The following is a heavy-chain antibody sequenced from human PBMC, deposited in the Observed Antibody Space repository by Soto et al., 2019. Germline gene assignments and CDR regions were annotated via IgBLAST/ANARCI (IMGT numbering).Heavy chain of an antibody. J-gene: IGHJ6*02. Sequence: PSETLSLTCTVSGGSISSYFYIWVRQPPGKGLEWIGSVYYTGTTDYNPSLKSRVTISVDTSKTQFSLRLRSVTAADTAVYYCARADYEILTGSYAMDVWGQGTTVTVSS. V-gene: IGHV4-59*12. D-gene: IGHD3-9*01. CDR3: ARADYEILTGSYAMDV. CDR2: VYYTGTT. CDR1: GGSISSYF.